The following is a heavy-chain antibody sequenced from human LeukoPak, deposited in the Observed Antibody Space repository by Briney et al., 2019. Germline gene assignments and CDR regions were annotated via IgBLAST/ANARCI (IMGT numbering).Heavy chain of an antibody. V-gene: IGHV1-18*01. CDR1: GYTFTSYG. Sequence: ASVKVSCKASGYTFTSYGISWVRQAPGQGLEWMGWISAYNGNTNYAQKLQGRVTMTTDTSTSTAYMELRSLRSDDTAAYYCARDPGGPDTGDSSGYYLNWLDPWGQGTLVTVSS. CDR2: ISAYNGNT. CDR3: ARDPGGPDTGDSSGYYLNWLDP. J-gene: IGHJ5*02. D-gene: IGHD3-22*01.